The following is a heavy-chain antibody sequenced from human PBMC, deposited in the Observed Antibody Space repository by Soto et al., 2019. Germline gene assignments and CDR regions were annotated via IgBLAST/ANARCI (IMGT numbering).Heavy chain of an antibody. J-gene: IGHJ6*02. V-gene: IGHV3-30*18. CDR3: AKARDANNWANYYGLDV. Sequence: VGSLKLSCAASGFIFADYGMHWVRQDPGKGLEWVALITYEGRNKYYADAVKGRFTISRDNAKNMVSLQMDSLRAEDTAVYYCAKARDANNWANYYGLDVWGQGTTVTVSS. CDR2: ITYEGRNK. D-gene: IGHD1-1*01. CDR1: GFIFADYG.